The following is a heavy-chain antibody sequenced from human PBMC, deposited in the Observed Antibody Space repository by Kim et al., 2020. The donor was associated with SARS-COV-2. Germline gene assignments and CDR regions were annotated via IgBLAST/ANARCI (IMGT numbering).Heavy chain of an antibody. CDR2: ISGDGGST. Sequence: GGSLRLSCAASGFTFDDYAMHWVRQAPGKGLEWVSLISGDGGSTYYADSVKGRFTISRDNSKNSLYLQMNSLRTEDTALYYCAKDEYYYGSGSRMDYWGQGTLVTVSS. V-gene: IGHV3-43*02. CDR1: GFTFDDYA. CDR3: AKDEYYYGSGSRMDY. D-gene: IGHD3-10*01. J-gene: IGHJ4*02.